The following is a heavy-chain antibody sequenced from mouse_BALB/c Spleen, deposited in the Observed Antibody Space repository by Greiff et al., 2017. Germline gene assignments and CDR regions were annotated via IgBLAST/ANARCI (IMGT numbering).Heavy chain of an antibody. V-gene: IGHV14-3*02. CDR3: ARVTTVESPYYFDY. D-gene: IGHD1-1*01. Sequence: VQLQQSGAELVKPGASVKLSCTASGFNIKDTYMHWVKQRPEQGLEWIGRIDPANGNTKYDPKFQGKATITADTSSNTAYLQLSSLTSEDTAVYCCARVTTVESPYYFDYWGQGTTLTVSS. CDR1: GFNIKDTY. J-gene: IGHJ2*01. CDR2: IDPANGNT.